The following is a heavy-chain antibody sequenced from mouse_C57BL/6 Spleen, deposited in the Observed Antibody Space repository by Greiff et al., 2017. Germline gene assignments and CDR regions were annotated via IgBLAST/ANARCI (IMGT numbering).Heavy chain of an antibody. CDR3: ARTPVTTVVAGDAMDY. Sequence: QVQLQQPGAELVRPGTSVKLSCKASGYTFTSYWMHWVKQRPGQGLEWIGVIDPSDSYTNYNQKFKGKATLTVDTSSSTAYMQLSSLTSDDSAVYYCARTPVTTVVAGDAMDYWGQGTSVTVSS. CDR1: GYTFTSYW. J-gene: IGHJ4*01. CDR2: IDPSDSYT. V-gene: IGHV1-59*01. D-gene: IGHD1-1*01.